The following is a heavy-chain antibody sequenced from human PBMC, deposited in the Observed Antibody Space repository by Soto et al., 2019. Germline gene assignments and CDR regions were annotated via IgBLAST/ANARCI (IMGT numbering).Heavy chain of an antibody. CDR3: VRDRDYYYYNKYKYLFFYAFDD. Sequence: VMITYADSGCNFRKPSSSWERQAPGQGLGWMGWISASSDRTNYAQNLQGRVTMTTDTATSTAYMVVRSLRSDDTAVYYCVRDRDYYYYNKYKYLFFYAFDDWR. D-gene: IGHD3-22*01. J-gene: IGHJ3*01. V-gene: IGHV1-18*01. CDR2: ISASSDRT. CDR1: GCNFRKPS.